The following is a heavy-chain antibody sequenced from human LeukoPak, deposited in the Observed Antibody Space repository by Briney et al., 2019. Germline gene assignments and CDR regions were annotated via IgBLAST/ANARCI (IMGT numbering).Heavy chain of an antibody. V-gene: IGHV4-34*01. CDR1: GGSFSGYY. J-gene: IGHJ4*02. Sequence: KPSETLSLTCAVYGGSFSGYYWSWIRQPPGKGLEWIGSIYYSGSTYYNPSLKSRVTISVDTSKNQFSLKLSSVTAADTAVYYCAREYVVVVAATAFDYWGQGTLVTVSS. D-gene: IGHD2-15*01. CDR3: AREYVVVVAATAFDY. CDR2: IYYSGST.